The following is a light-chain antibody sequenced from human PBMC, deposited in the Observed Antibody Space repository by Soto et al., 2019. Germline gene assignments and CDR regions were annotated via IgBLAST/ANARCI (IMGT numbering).Light chain of an antibody. Sequence: EIVLTQPPGTLSFPPGERATLSCRASQSVSSYLAWYQQKPGQAPRLLIYDASNRATGIPARFSGSGSGTDFTLTISSLEPEDFAVYYCQQRSNWPPTVTFGPGTKVDIK. CDR1: QSVSSY. CDR3: QQRSNWPPTVT. J-gene: IGKJ3*01. V-gene: IGKV3-11*01. CDR2: DAS.